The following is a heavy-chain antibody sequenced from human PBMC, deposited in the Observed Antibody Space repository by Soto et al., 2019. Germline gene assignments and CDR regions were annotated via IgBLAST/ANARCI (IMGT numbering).Heavy chain of an antibody. CDR2: ISAAGDP. V-gene: IGHV3-13*05. Sequence: EVQLVESGGGLVQPGGSLRLSCEASGFTFRNYAMHWVCQGTGKGLEWVSGISAAGDPDYADSVEGRFTISRENAQNSFFLQMNSLRVGDTAVYYCARTDRDFYGLDVWGQGTTVIVSS. CDR3: ARTDRDFYGLDV. CDR1: GFTFRNYA. J-gene: IGHJ6*02.